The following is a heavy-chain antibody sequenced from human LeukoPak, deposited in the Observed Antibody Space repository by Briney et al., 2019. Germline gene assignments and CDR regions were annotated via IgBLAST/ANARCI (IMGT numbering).Heavy chain of an antibody. D-gene: IGHD1-26*01. CDR1: GFTFSRHS. CDR2: ISSSSSYI. J-gene: IGHJ4*02. CDR3: ARDLRIVSGSYLDY. V-gene: IGHV3-21*01. Sequence: GGSLRLSCAASGFTFSRHSINWVRQAPGKGLEWVSSISSSSSYIYYADSVKGRFTISRDNTKNSLYLQMNSLRAEDTAIYYCARDLRIVSGSYLDYWGQGTLVTVSS.